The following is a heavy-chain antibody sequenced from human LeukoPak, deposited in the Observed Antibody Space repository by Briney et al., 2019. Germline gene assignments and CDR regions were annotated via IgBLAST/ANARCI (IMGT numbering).Heavy chain of an antibody. CDR1: GFTFSSYA. Sequence: PGGSLRLSCAASGFTFSSYAMSWVRQAPGKGLEWVSAISGSGGSTYYADSVKGRFTISRDNSKNTLYLQMNSLRAEDTAVYYCAVRTGITMIVADDWGQGTLVTVSS. CDR3: AVRTGITMIVADD. CDR2: ISGSGGST. V-gene: IGHV3-23*01. D-gene: IGHD3-22*01. J-gene: IGHJ4*02.